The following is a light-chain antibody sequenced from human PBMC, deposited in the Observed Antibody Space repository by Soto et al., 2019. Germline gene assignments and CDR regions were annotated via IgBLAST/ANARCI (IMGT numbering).Light chain of an antibody. CDR2: EVS. Sequence: QSALTQPASVSGSPGQSIAISCTGTSSYIGGYNYVSWYQQHPGKAPKLMIYEVSNRPSGVANRFSGSKSGNTASLAISGLQAEDEANYYCRSYTRSITYVFGNGTKLTV. J-gene: IGLJ1*01. CDR1: SSYIGGYNY. CDR3: RSYTRSITYV. V-gene: IGLV2-14*01.